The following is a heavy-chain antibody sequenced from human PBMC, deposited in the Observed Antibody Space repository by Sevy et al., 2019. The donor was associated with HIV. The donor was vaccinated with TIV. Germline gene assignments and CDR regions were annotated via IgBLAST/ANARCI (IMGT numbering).Heavy chain of an antibody. CDR1: GSTFGSYW. V-gene: IGHV3-7*01. CDR2: IRQDGREK. Sequence: GGSLRLSCVASGSTFGSYWMSWVRQAPGKGLEWVANIRQDGREKYYVDSVKGRFTISRDKAKNSLYLQMNSLRAEDTAVYDCARRYFDLWGRGTLVTVSS. J-gene: IGHJ2*01. CDR3: ARRYFDL.